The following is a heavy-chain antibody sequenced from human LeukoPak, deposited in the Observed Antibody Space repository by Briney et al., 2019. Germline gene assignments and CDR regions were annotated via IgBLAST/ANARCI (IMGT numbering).Heavy chain of an antibody. CDR1: GYSFTNYW. Sequence: GESLKISCKDSGYSFTNYWIGWGRQMPGKGLEWMGTIYPGDSDTRYRPSFQGQVTISADKSISTAYLQWSSLKASDTAMYYCARLGVEAYDSSGYYYFDYWGQGALVTVSS. V-gene: IGHV5-51*01. J-gene: IGHJ4*02. CDR2: IYPGDSDT. CDR3: ARLGVEAYDSSGYYYFDY. D-gene: IGHD3-22*01.